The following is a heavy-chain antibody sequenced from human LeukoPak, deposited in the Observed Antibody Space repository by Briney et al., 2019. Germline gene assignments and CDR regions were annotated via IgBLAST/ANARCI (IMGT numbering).Heavy chain of an antibody. D-gene: IGHD1-1*01. J-gene: IGHJ4*02. CDR1: GGTFSSYA. Sequence: SVTVSCKASGGTFSSYAISWVRQAPGQGLEWMGGIIPIFGTANYAQKFQGRVTITADESTSTAYMELSSLRSEDTAVYYCARDRGGTGDFDYWSQGALVTVSS. CDR2: IIPIFGTA. CDR3: ARDRGGTGDFDY. V-gene: IGHV1-69*13.